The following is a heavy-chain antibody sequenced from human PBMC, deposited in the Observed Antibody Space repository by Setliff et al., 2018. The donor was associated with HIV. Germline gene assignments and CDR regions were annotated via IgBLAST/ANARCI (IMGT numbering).Heavy chain of an antibody. D-gene: IGHD3-10*01. V-gene: IGHV4-59*11. CDR1: GGSISSHY. CDR2: IDHRENT. J-gene: IGHJ6*02. CDR3: ARGGYYYGSGSSLNYYGMDV. Sequence: KPSETLSLTCTVSGGSISSHYWSWIRQPPGKGLEWIGSIDHRENTYYNPSLESRGTISVDTSKNQFSLKLSSVTAADTAVYYCARGGYYYGSGSSLNYYGMDVWGQGTTVTVSS.